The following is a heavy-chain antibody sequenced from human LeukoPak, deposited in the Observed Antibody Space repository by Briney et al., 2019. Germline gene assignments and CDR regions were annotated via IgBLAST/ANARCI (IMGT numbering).Heavy chain of an antibody. V-gene: IGHV4-59*01. CDR1: GDSISSYY. D-gene: IGHD6-19*01. J-gene: IGHJ4*02. CDR2: IYYSGST. CDR3: ARSYSSGPFDL. Sequence: PSETLSLTCTVSGDSISSYYWNWIRQHPGKGLEWIGYIYYSGSTKYNASLKSRVTISLDTSNNQFSLKLRSMTAADTAVYYCARSYSSGPFDLWGQGTLVIASS.